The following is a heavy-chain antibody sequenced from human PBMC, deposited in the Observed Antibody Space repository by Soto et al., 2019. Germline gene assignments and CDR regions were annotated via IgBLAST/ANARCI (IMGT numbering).Heavy chain of an antibody. J-gene: IGHJ4*02. D-gene: IGHD4-17*01. Sequence: QVQLVESGGGVVQPGGSLRLSCAASGFTFGRHGMHWVRQAPGKGLEWVAVIGSDGVRDSYGDSVKGRFTISRDNGQNTLYLKMNSLRDDDTAVYSCAREDDYADNGLAYWGQGTLVTVSS. CDR2: IGSDGVRD. CDR3: AREDDYADNGLAY. V-gene: IGHV3-33*01. CDR1: GFTFGRHG.